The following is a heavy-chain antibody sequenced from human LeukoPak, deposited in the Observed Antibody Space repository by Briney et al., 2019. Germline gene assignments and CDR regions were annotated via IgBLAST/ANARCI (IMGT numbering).Heavy chain of an antibody. CDR3: ARGAAYCSSTSCRHFDY. D-gene: IGHD2-2*01. Sequence: GESLRLSCAASGFTVSSNYMSWVRQAPGKGLEWVSVIYSGGSTYYADSVKGQFTISRDNSKNTLYLQMNSLRAEDTAVYYCARGAAYCSSTSCRHFDYWGQGTLVTVSS. CDR2: IYSGGST. CDR1: GFTVSSNY. V-gene: IGHV3-53*01. J-gene: IGHJ4*02.